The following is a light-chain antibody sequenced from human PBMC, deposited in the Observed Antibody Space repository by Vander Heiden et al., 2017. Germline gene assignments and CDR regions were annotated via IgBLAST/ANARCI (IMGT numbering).Light chain of an antibody. CDR1: QDISNY. Sequence: DIQMTHSPSSLSASVGDRVTITCQASQDISNYLNWYQQKPGKAPKLLIYDASNLETGVPSRFSGSGSGTDFTFTISSLQPEDIATYYCQQYDNLPITFGQATRMEIK. V-gene: IGKV1-33*01. CDR3: QQYDNLPIT. CDR2: DAS. J-gene: IGKJ5*01.